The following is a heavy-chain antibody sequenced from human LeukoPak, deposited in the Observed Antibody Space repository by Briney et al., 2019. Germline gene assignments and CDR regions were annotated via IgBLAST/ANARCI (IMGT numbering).Heavy chain of an antibody. D-gene: IGHD5-12*01. Sequence: ASVKVSCKASGYTFTSYGISWVRQAPGQELEWMGWSSAYNGNTNYAQKLQGRVTMTTDTSTSTAYMELRSLRSDDTAVYYCARVGGYSGYHYFDYWGQGTLVTVSS. CDR3: ARVGGYSGYHYFDY. J-gene: IGHJ4*02. V-gene: IGHV1-18*04. CDR2: SSAYNGNT. CDR1: GYTFTSYG.